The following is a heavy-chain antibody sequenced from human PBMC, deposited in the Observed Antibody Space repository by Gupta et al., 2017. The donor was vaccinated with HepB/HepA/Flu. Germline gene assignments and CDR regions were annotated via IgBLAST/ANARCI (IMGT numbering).Heavy chain of an antibody. V-gene: IGHV3-11*01. CDR3: ARDSFPAPGITIPPDY. D-gene: IGHD3-3*01. CDR2: ISSSGSTI. J-gene: IGHJ4*02. Sequence: QVQLVESGGGLVKPGGSLRLSCAASGFTFSDYYMSWIRPAPGKGLEWVSYISSSGSTIYYTDSVKGRFTISRDNAKNSLYLQMNSLRAEDTAVYYCARDSFPAPGITIPPDYWGQGTLVTVSS. CDR1: GFTFSDYY.